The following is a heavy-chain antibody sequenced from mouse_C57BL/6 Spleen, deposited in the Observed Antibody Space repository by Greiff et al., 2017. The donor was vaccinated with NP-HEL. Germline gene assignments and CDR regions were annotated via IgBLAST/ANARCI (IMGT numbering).Heavy chain of an antibody. V-gene: IGHV1-72*01. J-gene: IGHJ1*03. CDR3: ARSRDYGSSYEYFDV. CDR2: IDPNSGGT. CDR1: GYTFTSYW. Sequence: QVQLKQPGAELVKPGASVKLSCKASGYTFTSYWMHWVKQRPGRGLEWIGRIDPNSGGTKYNEKFKSKATLTVDKPSSTAYMQLSSLTSEDSAVYYCARSRDYGSSYEYFDVWGTGTTVTVSS. D-gene: IGHD1-1*01.